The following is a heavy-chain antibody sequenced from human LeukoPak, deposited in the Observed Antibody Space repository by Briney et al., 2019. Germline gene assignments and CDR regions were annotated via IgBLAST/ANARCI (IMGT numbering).Heavy chain of an antibody. V-gene: IGHV1-8*02. CDR2: MNPNSGNT. J-gene: IGHJ4*02. D-gene: IGHD3-9*01. CDR1: GYNFINYY. CDR3: ARGSYYDILTGYYWGSYYFDY. Sequence: ASVKVSCKASGYNFINYYIHWVRQAPGQGLEWMGWMNPNSGNTGYAQKFQGRVTMTRNTSISTAYMELSSLRSEDTAVYYCARGSYYDILTGYYWGSYYFDYWGQGTLVTVSS.